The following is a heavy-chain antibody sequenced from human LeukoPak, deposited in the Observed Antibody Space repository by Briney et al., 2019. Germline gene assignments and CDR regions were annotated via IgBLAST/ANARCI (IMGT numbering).Heavy chain of an antibody. CDR1: GFTFSSYG. D-gene: IGHD3-10*01. CDR3: AKDEDSGLLWFGESRAFDY. J-gene: IGHJ4*02. V-gene: IGHV3-23*01. CDR2: ITASGTTT. Sequence: GGSLRLSCAASGFTFSSYGMSWVRQAPGKGLEWVSAITASGTTTYYADSVKGRFTISRDNSKNTLYLQMNSLRAEDTAVYYCAKDEDSGLLWFGESRAFDYWGQGTLVTVSS.